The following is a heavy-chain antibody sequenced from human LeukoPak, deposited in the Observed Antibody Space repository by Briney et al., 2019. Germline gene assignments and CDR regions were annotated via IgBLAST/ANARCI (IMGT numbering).Heavy chain of an antibody. CDR2: LYSSGGT. Sequence: PGGSLRLSCVASGFPVSVNYMSWVRQAPGKGLEWVSVLYSSGGTNYADSVKGRFTISRDNSENTLHLQMNSLRAEDTAVYYCAAKGNGYTGSYVFAHWGQGTLVIVSS. V-gene: IGHV3-66*01. D-gene: IGHD1-26*01. CDR3: AAKGNGYTGSYVFAH. J-gene: IGHJ4*02. CDR1: GFPVSVNY.